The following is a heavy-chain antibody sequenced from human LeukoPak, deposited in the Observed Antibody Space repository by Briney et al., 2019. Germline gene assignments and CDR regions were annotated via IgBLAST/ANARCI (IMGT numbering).Heavy chain of an antibody. V-gene: IGHV4-34*01. J-gene: IGHJ6*02. D-gene: IGHD2-2*02. CDR1: GGSFSGYY. CDR3: ARGAAAPIYYYYYYGMDV. Sequence: PSETLSLTCAVYGGSFSGYYWSWLRQPPGKGLEWIGEINHSGSTNYNPSLKSRVTISVDTSKNQFSLKLSSVTAADTAVYYCARGAAAPIYYYYYYGMDVWGQGTTVTVSS. CDR2: INHSGST.